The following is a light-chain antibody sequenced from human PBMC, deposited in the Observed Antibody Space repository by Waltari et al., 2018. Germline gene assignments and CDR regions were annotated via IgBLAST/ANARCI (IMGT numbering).Light chain of an antibody. J-gene: IGLJ1*01. V-gene: IGLV2-23*02. CDR1: SSDVGSYNI. CDR2: EVS. Sequence: QSALTQPDSVSGSPGQSITIFCTGTSSDVGSYNIFSWYQQHPGQAPKLIVLEVSKGPAGGFNLFSGFKSGNTAPPTIFGRQAEEEADYFLCSFAGRSADVFGTGTKVTVL. CDR3: CSFAGRSADV.